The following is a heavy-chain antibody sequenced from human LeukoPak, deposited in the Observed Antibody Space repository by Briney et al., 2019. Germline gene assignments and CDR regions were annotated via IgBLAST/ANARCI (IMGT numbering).Heavy chain of an antibody. CDR3: ARYYDSSGYYGVFDY. Sequence: GGSLRLSCAASGFTVSGNYMSWVRQAPGKGLEWVSVIYSGGSTYYADSVKGRFTISRDNSKNTLYLQMNSLRAEDTAVYYCARYYDSSGYYGVFDYWGQGTLVTVSS. CDR2: IYSGGST. D-gene: IGHD3-22*01. V-gene: IGHV3-66*01. CDR1: GFTVSGNY. J-gene: IGHJ4*02.